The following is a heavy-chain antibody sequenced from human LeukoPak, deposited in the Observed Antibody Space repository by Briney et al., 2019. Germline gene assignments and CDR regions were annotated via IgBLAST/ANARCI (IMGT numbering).Heavy chain of an antibody. CDR1: GFTFSSYA. Sequence: SGGSLRLSCAASGFTFSSYAMHWVRQAPGKGLEWVAVISYDESNKYYADSVKGRFTISRDNSKNPLYLQMNSLSAEDTAVYYWGRATRGSYDYWGQGTLVTVSS. CDR3: GRATRGSYDY. D-gene: IGHD1-26*01. V-gene: IGHV3-30*01. CDR2: ISYDESNK. J-gene: IGHJ4*02.